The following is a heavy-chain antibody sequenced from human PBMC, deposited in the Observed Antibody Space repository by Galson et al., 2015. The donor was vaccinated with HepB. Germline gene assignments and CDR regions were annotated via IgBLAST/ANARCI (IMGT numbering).Heavy chain of an antibody. CDR1: GYSFTSHW. Sequence: SGAEVKKPGEYLRISCKGSGYSFTSHWINWVRQMPGKGLEWMGRIDPSNSYTNYSPSFQGHVTISADKSISTAYLQWSGPKASDTAMYYCAREANEDYWGQGTLVTVSS. D-gene: IGHD2-8*01. V-gene: IGHV5-10-1*01. CDR3: AREANEDY. CDR2: IDPSNSYT. J-gene: IGHJ4*02.